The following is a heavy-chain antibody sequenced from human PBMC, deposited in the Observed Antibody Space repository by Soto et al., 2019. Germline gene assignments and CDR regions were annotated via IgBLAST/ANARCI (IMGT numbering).Heavy chain of an antibody. Sequence: GGSLRLSCAASGFAFNTYSMNWVRQAPGKGLQWVSFISASGGYKYYADSVRGRFTISRDNAKKSVYLEMSSLTADDSAVYFCAGERSALPGARDAMDVCGQGTTVTVSS. CDR2: ISASGGYK. CDR3: AGERSALPGARDAMDV. CDR1: GFAFNTYS. D-gene: IGHD1-26*01. J-gene: IGHJ6*02. V-gene: IGHV3-21*01.